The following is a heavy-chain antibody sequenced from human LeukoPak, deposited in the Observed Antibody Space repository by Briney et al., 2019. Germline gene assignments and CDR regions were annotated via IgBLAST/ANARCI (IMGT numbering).Heavy chain of an antibody. D-gene: IGHD4-23*01. J-gene: IGHJ4*02. CDR2: ISGSGGST. CDR3: AKDQGGGKDPTFDY. V-gene: IGHV3-23*01. CDR1: GFTFSSYA. Sequence: GGSLRLSCAASGFTFSSYAMSWVRQAPGRGLEWVSAISGSGGSTYYADSVKGRFTISRDNSKNTLYLQMNSLRAEDTAVYYCAKDQGGGKDPTFDYWGQGTLVTVSS.